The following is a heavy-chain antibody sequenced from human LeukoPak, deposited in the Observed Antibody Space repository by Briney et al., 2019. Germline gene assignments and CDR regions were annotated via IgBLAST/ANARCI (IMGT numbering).Heavy chain of an antibody. CDR3: AWSQYSGLGDY. D-gene: IGHD2-15*01. V-gene: IGHV1-46*01. CDR1: GYTFTSYY. Sequence: ASLKVSCKASGYTFTSYYMHWVRQAPGQGLEWMGIINPSGGSTSYAQKFQGRVTMTRDTSTSTVYMELSSLRSEDTAVYYCAWSQYSGLGDYWGQGTLVTVSS. CDR2: INPSGGST. J-gene: IGHJ4*02.